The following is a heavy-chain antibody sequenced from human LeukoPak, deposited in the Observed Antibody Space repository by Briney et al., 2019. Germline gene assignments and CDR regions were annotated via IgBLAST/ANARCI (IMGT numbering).Heavy chain of an antibody. Sequence: GGSLRLSCAASGFTFSSYSMNWVRQAPGKGLEWVSYISSSSSTIYYADSVKGRFSISRDNAKNSLYLQMNSLRDEDTAVYYCAGAEEDDGSGSYPRWGQGTPVTVSS. J-gene: IGHJ4*02. CDR1: GFTFSSYS. D-gene: IGHD3-10*01. V-gene: IGHV3-48*02. CDR3: AGAEEDDGSGSYPR. CDR2: ISSSSSTI.